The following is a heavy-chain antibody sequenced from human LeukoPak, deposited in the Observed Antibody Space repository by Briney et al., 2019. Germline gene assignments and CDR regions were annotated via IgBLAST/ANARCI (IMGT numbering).Heavy chain of an antibody. CDR2: IDHSGST. Sequence: SETQSLTCAVSGYSISSGYYWGWIRQPPGKGLEWIGSIDHSGSTYYNPSLKSRVTISVDTSTNQFSLKLSSVTAADTAVYYCARGIGDYDFWSGYYYYYYMDVWGKGTVVTVSS. D-gene: IGHD3-3*01. CDR3: ARGIGDYDFWSGYYYYYYMDV. V-gene: IGHV4-38-2*01. J-gene: IGHJ6*03. CDR1: GYSISSGYY.